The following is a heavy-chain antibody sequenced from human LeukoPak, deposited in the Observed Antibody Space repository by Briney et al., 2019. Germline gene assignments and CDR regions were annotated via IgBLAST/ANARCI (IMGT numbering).Heavy chain of an antibody. Sequence: ASVKVSCKASGYTFSGYYMHWVRQAPGQGLEWMGWINPHSGDTNYAQKFQGRVTMTGDTSISTGYMEVSGLGSDDTAIYFCARDFWSGYYFDYWGQGTQVTVSS. CDR3: ARDFWSGYYFDY. D-gene: IGHD3-3*01. CDR2: INPHSGDT. CDR1: GYTFSGYY. V-gene: IGHV1-2*02. J-gene: IGHJ4*02.